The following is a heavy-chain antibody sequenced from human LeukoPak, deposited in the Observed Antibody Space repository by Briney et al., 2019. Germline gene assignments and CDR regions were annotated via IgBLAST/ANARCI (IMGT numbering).Heavy chain of an antibody. V-gene: IGHV4-4*07. CDR2: IYTNGST. Sequence: SETLSLTCTVSGASISAYYWTWMRQPAGKGLEWIGLIYTNGSTNYNPSLKSRVTISVDTSKNQFSLKLSSVTAADTAVYYCARLTGVYYYYYMDVWGKGTTVTVSS. J-gene: IGHJ6*03. CDR1: GASISAYY. CDR3: ARLTGVYYYYYMDV. D-gene: IGHD1-14*01.